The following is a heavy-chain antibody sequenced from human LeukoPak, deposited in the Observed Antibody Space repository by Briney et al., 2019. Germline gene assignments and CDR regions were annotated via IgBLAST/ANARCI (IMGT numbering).Heavy chain of an antibody. CDR3: ARPFKSPYSSSWYQFDY. CDR1: GFTFSSYT. Sequence: PGGSLRLSCAASGFTFSSYTMNWVRQAPGKGLEWVSSINGGSSYIYYADSVRGRFTISRDNAKNSLYLQMNSLGAEDTAVYSCARPFKSPYSSSWYQFDYWGQGTLVTVSS. CDR2: INGGSSYI. J-gene: IGHJ4*02. V-gene: IGHV3-21*01. D-gene: IGHD6-13*01.